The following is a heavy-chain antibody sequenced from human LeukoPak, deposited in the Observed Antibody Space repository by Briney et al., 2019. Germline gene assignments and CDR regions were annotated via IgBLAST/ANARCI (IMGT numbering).Heavy chain of an antibody. D-gene: IGHD3-22*01. CDR3: ARETYYYDSSGYYPST. CDR1: GGYISGFY. J-gene: IGHJ4*02. V-gene: IGHV4-59*12. Sequence: SETLSLTCTVSGGYISGFYWSWIRQPPEKGLEWIGYVHYSGSTNYNPSLKSRVIISVDSSKNQFSLKLSSVTAADTAVYYCARETYYYDSSGYYPSTWGQGTLVTVSS. CDR2: VHYSGST.